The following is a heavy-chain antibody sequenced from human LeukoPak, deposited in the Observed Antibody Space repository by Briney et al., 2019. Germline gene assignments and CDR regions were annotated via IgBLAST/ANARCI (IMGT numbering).Heavy chain of an antibody. Sequence: ASVKISCKASGYIFISYAMHWVRQAPGQGLEWMGWINPNSGGTNYAQKFQGRVTMTRDTSISTAYMELSRLRSDDTAVYYCARPLSIAAAGTGYWGQGTLVTVSS. J-gene: IGHJ4*02. CDR2: INPNSGGT. CDR3: ARPLSIAAAGTGY. D-gene: IGHD6-13*01. V-gene: IGHV1-2*02. CDR1: GYIFISYA.